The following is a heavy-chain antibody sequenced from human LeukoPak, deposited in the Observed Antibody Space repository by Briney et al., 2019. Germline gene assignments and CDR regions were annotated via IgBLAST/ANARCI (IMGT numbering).Heavy chain of an antibody. CDR2: INSDASST. D-gene: IGHD3-22*01. V-gene: IGHV3-74*01. CDR1: GFTFSSYW. J-gene: IGHJ4*02. CDR3: AKDWFSGVHYYDSSGYYYPDY. Sequence: GGSLRLSCAASGFTFSSYWMHWVRQVPGKGLVWVSRINSDASSTNYADSVKGRFTISRDNAKNTLYLQMNSLRAEDTAVYYCAKDWFSGVHYYDSSGYYYPDYWGQGTLVTVSS.